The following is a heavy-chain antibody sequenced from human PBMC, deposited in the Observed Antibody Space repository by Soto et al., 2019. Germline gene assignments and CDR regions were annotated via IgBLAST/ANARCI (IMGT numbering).Heavy chain of an antibody. Sequence: EVQLVESGGGLVKPGGSLRLSCAASGFTFRSFTMNWVRQAPGKGLEWVSTISSNSAYIYYTDALRGRFTISRDNAKNSLHLQMTRLRAEDPAVYYCTRDASRDSSARGWFDPWGPGTLVTVSS. CDR2: ISSNSAYI. CDR1: GFTFRSFT. J-gene: IGHJ5*02. D-gene: IGHD6-13*01. CDR3: TRDASRDSSARGWFDP. V-gene: IGHV3-21*02.